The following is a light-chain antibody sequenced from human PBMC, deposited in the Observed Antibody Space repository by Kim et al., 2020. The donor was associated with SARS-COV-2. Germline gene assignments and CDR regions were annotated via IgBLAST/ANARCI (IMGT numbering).Light chain of an antibody. V-gene: IGKV1-6*01. CDR3: LQDYNYPWT. Sequence: ASVGDRVTITCRASQGIRNDLGWYQQKPGKAPKLLIYAASTLQSGVPSRFSGSESGTDFTLTISSLQPEDFATYYCLQDYNYPWTFGQGTKVEVK. CDR1: QGIRND. J-gene: IGKJ1*01. CDR2: AAS.